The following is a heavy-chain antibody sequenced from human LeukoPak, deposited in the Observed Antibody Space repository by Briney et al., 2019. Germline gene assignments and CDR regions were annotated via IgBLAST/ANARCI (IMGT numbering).Heavy chain of an antibody. J-gene: IGHJ3*02. CDR2: IYYSGST. D-gene: IGHD3-22*01. CDR3: ARFLHYYDSSGYLDAFDI. V-gene: IGHV4-59*01. CDR1: GGSISSYY. Sequence: SETLSLTCTVSGGSISSYYWSWIRQPPGKGLEWIGYIYYSGSTNYNPSLKSRVTISVDTSKNQFSLKLSSVTAADTAVYYCARFLHYYDSSGYLDAFDIWGQGTMVTVSS.